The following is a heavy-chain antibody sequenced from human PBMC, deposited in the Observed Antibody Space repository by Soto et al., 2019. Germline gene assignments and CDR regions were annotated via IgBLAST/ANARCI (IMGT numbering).Heavy chain of an antibody. J-gene: IGHJ5*02. CDR1: GGSISSSSYY. V-gene: IGHV4-39*01. CDR3: ARRAAGYSRENWFDP. Sequence: SETLSLTCTVSGGSISSSSYYWGWIRQPPGKGLEWIGSIYYSGSTYYNPSLKSRVTISVDTSKNQFSLKLSSVTAADTAVYYCARRAAGYSRENWFDPWGQGTLVTVSS. D-gene: IGHD6-13*01. CDR2: IYYSGST.